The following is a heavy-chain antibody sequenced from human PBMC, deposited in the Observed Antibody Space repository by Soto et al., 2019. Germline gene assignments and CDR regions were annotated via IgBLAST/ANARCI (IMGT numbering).Heavy chain of an antibody. D-gene: IGHD1-26*01. CDR2: ISGSGGST. CDR3: EKDRGGSYYAFDI. J-gene: IGHJ3*02. V-gene: IGHV3-23*01. Sequence: GGSLRLSCAASGFTFSSYAMSWVRQAPGKGLEWVSAISGSGGSTYYADSVKGRFTISRDNSKNTLYLQMNSLRAEDTAVYYCEKDRGGSYYAFDIWGQGTMVTVSS. CDR1: GFTFSSYA.